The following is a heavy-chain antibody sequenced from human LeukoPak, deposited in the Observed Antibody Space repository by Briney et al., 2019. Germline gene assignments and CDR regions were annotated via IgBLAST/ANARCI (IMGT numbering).Heavy chain of an antibody. V-gene: IGHV1-2*02. CDR2: INPNSGGT. Sequence: ASVKVSCKASGYTFTDYYMHWVRQAPGQGLEWMGWINPNSGGTNYAQKFQGRVTMTRDTSISTAYMELSRLRSDDTAVYYCARDPGAYRGVVVYDYWGQGTLVTVSS. CDR3: ARDPGAYRGVVVYDY. CDR1: GYTFTDYY. J-gene: IGHJ4*02. D-gene: IGHD3-22*01.